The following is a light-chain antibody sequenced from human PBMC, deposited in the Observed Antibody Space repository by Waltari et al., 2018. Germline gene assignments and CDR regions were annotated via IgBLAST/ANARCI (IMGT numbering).Light chain of an antibody. CDR2: DGS. Sequence: DIVLTQSPATLSLSPGERATLSCRASQNVATHLAWYQQKPGTFHRLLIYDGSTRATGIPARVSGGGSGTDFSLTISTLEPEDFAIYYCHQRSARDTFGQGTRLEIK. V-gene: IGKV3-11*01. CDR1: QNVATH. J-gene: IGKJ5*01. CDR3: HQRSARDT.